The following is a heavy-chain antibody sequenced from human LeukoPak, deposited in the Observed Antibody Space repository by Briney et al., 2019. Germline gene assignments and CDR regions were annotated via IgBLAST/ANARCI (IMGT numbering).Heavy chain of an antibody. D-gene: IGHD4-23*01. CDR1: GFIFSSYS. CDR2: ISSSSSTI. J-gene: IGHJ3*02. Sequence: PGGSLRLSCAASGFIFSSYSMNWVRQAPGKGLEWVSYISSSSSTIYYADSVKGRFTISRDNAKNSLYLQMNSLRAEDTAVYYCARAVALDSDAFDIWGQGTMVTVSS. CDR3: ARAVALDSDAFDI. V-gene: IGHV3-48*04.